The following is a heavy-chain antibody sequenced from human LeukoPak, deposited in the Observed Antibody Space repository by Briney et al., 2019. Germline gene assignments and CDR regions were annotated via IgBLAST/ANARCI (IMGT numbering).Heavy chain of an antibody. V-gene: IGHV3-20*04. J-gene: IGHJ6*03. D-gene: IGHD5-18*01. CDR3: ARGGYSYGYAGVSPHYMAF. Sequence: GGSLRLSCEASGFTFDEYGMNWVRQSPGKGLEWVSGINWNGASTIYADTVQGRFTISRDNAKNSLFLQMSSLRAEDTALYFCARGGYSYGYAGVSPHYMAFWGKGTTVTVSS. CDR2: INWNGAST. CDR1: GFTFDEYG.